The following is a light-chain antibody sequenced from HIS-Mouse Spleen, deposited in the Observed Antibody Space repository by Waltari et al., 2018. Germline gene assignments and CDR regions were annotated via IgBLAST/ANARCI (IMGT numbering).Light chain of an antibody. V-gene: IGLV3-1*01. Sequence: SYELTQPPSVSVSPGQTASITCSGDKLGDKYACWYQQKPGQTPVLVIYQDSKRPSGMPKRFSGSNSGNTATLPISGTQAMDEADYYCQAWDSSTYVVFGGGTKLTVL. CDR2: QDS. CDR3: QAWDSSTYVV. CDR1: KLGDKY. J-gene: IGLJ2*01.